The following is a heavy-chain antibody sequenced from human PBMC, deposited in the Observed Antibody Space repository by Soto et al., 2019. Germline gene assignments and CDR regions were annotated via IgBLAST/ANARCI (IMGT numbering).Heavy chain of an antibody. CDR2: INPDGSEK. J-gene: IGHJ4*02. CDR1: GFTFSSFW. V-gene: IGHV3-7*01. Sequence: GGSLRLSCAASGFTFSSFWMDWVRQAPGKGLEWVANINPDGSEKHYVDSVKGRSTISRDNAKNSLYLQMSSLTAEDSALYYCSRSLDYWGQGTRVTVYS. CDR3: SRSLDY.